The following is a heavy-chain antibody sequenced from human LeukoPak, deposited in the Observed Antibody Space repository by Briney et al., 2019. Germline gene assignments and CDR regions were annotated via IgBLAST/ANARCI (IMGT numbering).Heavy chain of an antibody. CDR3: ARDLWVGANPIDAFDI. CDR1: GYTFTSYG. CDR2: ISAYNGNT. Sequence: GASVKLSCKASGYTFTSYGISWVRQAPGQGLEWMGWISAYNGNTNYAQKLQGRVTMTTDTSTSTAYMELRSLRSDDTAVYYCARDLWVGANPIDAFDIWGQGTMVTVSS. V-gene: IGHV1-18*01. J-gene: IGHJ3*02. D-gene: IGHD1-26*01.